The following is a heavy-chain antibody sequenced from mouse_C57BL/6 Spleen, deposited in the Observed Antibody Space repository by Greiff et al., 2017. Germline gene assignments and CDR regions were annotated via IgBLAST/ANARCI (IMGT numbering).Heavy chain of an antibody. Sequence: QVQLKQPGAELVRPGSSVKLSCKASGYTFTSYWMHWVKQRPIQGLEWIGNIDPSDSETHYNQKFKDKATLTVDKSSSTAYMQLSSLTSEDSAVYYCAREGYDVAFDVWGTGTTVTVSS. D-gene: IGHD2-2*01. CDR3: AREGYDVAFDV. CDR1: GYTFTSYW. J-gene: IGHJ1*03. CDR2: IDPSDSET. V-gene: IGHV1-52*01.